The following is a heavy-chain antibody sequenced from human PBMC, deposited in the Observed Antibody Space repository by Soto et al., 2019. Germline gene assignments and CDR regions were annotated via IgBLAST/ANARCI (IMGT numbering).Heavy chain of an antibody. Sequence: QVQLVQSGAEVKKPGSSVKVSCKASGGTFSSYAISWVRQAPGQGLEWMGGIIPIFGTANYAQKFQGRATITANESRSTAYIELSSLRSADTAVYYCASSEGGWGVILGFDYWGQGTLVTVSS. D-gene: IGHD3-10*01. CDR2: IIPIFGTA. J-gene: IGHJ4*02. CDR1: GGTFSSYA. CDR3: ASSEGGWGVILGFDY. V-gene: IGHV1-69*01.